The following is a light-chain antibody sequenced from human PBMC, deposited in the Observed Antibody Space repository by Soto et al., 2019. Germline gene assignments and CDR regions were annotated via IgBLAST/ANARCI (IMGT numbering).Light chain of an antibody. CDR2: EVS. J-gene: IGLJ1*01. CDR1: SSDVGGYNY. Sequence: QSVLTQPASVSGSPGQSITISCTGTSSDVGGYNYVSWYQQHPGKAPKVMIYEVSNRPSGVSSRFSGSKSGNTASLTISGLQAEDEADYYCSSYTGSIYVFGTGTKLTVL. V-gene: IGLV2-14*01. CDR3: SSYTGSIYV.